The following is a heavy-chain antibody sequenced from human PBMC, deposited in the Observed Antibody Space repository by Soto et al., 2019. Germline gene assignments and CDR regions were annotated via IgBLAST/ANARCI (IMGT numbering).Heavy chain of an antibody. Sequence: QLQMRESGPGLVKPSETLSLTCTVSGGSISSSSFYWGWIGQPPGRRLEWIVSIYSSGSTYYNPSLKSRVTMSADTSKNQFFLNLRSVTAADTAVYYCARRRSEILTGRYYFDYWGQGTLVTVSS. CDR2: IYSSGST. CDR1: GGSISSSSFY. D-gene: IGHD3-9*01. J-gene: IGHJ4*02. CDR3: ARRRSEILTGRYYFDY. V-gene: IGHV4-39*01.